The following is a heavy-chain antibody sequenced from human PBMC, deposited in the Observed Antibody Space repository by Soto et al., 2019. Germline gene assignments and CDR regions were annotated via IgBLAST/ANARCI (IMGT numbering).Heavy chain of an antibody. CDR1: GFTFSSYA. J-gene: IGHJ5*02. D-gene: IGHD3-3*01. CDR2: ISGSGGST. CDR3: AKDQYGDVFWSGLGFDP. V-gene: IGHV3-23*01. Sequence: HPGGSLRLSCAASGFTFSSYAMTWVRQAPGKGLGWVSAISGSGGSTYYADSVKGRFTISRDNSKNTLYLQMNSLRAEDTAVYYCAKDQYGDVFWSGLGFDPGGQEILVTVPS.